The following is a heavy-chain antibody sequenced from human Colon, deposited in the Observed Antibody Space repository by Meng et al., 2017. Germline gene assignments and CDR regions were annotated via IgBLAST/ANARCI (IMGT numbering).Heavy chain of an antibody. CDR2: IDSDSTT. D-gene: IGHD2-8*02. CDR1: ALTSSDYY. J-gene: IGHJ4*02. Sequence: VVLVESWGGWVKPRGALRLPCAASALTSSDYYTSRFRQEAGKGLEWVSYIDSDSTTYYADSVKGRFTISRDNAKKSLYLQMSSLRVEDTAVYECASGKSGFDYWGQGALVTVSS. V-gene: IGHV3-11*01. CDR3: ASGKSGFDY.